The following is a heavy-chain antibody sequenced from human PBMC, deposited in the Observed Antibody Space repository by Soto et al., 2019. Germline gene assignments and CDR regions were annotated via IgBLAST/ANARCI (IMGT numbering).Heavy chain of an antibody. D-gene: IGHD4-17*01. Sequence: QVQLVQSGAEGRKPGASVKVSCKAFGYTFTLYYIHWVRQAPGQGLEWMGIINPNGGTTSYSEKFQGRVNMTRDTSTSTVYMELSSLRSEDTAVYYCARGYGDYGGRFDFCGQGTLVTVSS. V-gene: IGHV1-46*03. J-gene: IGHJ4*02. CDR3: ARGYGDYGGRFDF. CDR1: GYTFTLYY. CDR2: INPNGGTT.